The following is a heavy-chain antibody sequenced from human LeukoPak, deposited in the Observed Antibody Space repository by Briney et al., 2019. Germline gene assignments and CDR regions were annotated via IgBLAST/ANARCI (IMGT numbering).Heavy chain of an antibody. D-gene: IGHD3-22*01. CDR2: INPNSGGT. CDR1: GYTFTGYY. V-gene: IGHV1-2*02. CDR3: AREYYDGSGYYSPDAHYFDY. J-gene: IGHJ4*02. Sequence: GASVKVSCKASGYTFTGYYMHWVRQAPGQGLEWMGWINPNSGGTNYAQKFQGRVTMTRDTSISTAYMELSRLRSDDTAVYYCAREYYDGSGYYSPDAHYFDYWGQGTLVTVSS.